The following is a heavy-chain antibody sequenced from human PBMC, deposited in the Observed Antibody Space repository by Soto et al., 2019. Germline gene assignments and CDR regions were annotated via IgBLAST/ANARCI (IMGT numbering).Heavy chain of an antibody. V-gene: IGHV4-59*04. CDR2: ISYSGST. Sequence: PSETLSLTCTVSGGSISGYYWSWIRQSPEKGLEYIGYISYSGSTYYNPSLKSRVTISVDTSKNQFSLKLSSVTAADTAVYYCASYYYDSSGYYYVPGVYWGQGTLVTVSS. J-gene: IGHJ4*02. D-gene: IGHD3-22*01. CDR3: ASYYYDSSGYYYVPGVY. CDR1: GGSISGYY.